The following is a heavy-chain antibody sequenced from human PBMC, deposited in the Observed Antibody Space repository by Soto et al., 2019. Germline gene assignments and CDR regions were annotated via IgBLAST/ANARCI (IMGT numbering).Heavy chain of an antibody. CDR2: IFYSGST. CDR1: GGSISSGDYY. J-gene: IGHJ4*02. D-gene: IGHD4-17*01. CDR3: ARTNFMTTVGGADY. Sequence: QVQLQESGPGLVKPSQTLSLTCTVSGGSISSGDYYWSWIRQPPGKGLEWIGYIFYSGSTYYNPSHKSRVTISVDTSKNQFSLKLSSVTAADTAVYYCARTNFMTTVGGADYWGQGTLVTVSS. V-gene: IGHV4-30-4*01.